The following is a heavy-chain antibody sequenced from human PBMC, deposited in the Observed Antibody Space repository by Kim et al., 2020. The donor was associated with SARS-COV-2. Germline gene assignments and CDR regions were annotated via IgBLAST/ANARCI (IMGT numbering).Heavy chain of an antibody. V-gene: IGHV2-70*01. J-gene: IGHJ6*02. CDR3: ARTRVEIATMVVYYYGVDV. Sequence: SGPTLVNPTQTLTLTCTFSGFSLSTSGMCVSWIRQPPGKALEWLALIDCDHDKYYSTSLKTRLTISKDTSKNQVVLTMTNMDPVDRATYYCARTRVEIATMVVYYYGVDVWGQGTRVTV. D-gene: IGHD2-21*01. CDR2: IDCDHDK. CDR1: GFSLSTSGMC.